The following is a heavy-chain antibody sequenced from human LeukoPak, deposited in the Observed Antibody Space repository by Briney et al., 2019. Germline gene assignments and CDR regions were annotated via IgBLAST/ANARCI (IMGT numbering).Heavy chain of an antibody. D-gene: IGHD6-6*01. CDR1: GGSIRSYF. V-gene: IGHV4-59*08. Sequence: KPSETLSLTCTVSGGSIRSYFWSWIRQPPGKGLEWIGYVYYSGSTNYNPSLKSRVTISVDTSKKQFSLKLGSVTAADTAVYYCSRRPDGTSHFDYWGQGTLRTVSS. J-gene: IGHJ4*02. CDR2: VYYSGST. CDR3: SRRPDGTSHFDY.